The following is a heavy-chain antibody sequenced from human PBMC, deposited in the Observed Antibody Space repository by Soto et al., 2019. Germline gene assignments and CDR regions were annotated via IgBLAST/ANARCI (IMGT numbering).Heavy chain of an antibody. CDR1: GYTFTGYY. V-gene: IGHV1-2*04. D-gene: IGHD7-27*01. CDR3: ARGDWGYYYYMDV. J-gene: IGHJ6*03. CDR2: INPNSGGT. Sequence: ASVKVSCKASGYTFTGYYMHWVRQAPGQGLEWMGWINPNSGGTNYAQKFQGWVTMTRDTSISTAYMELSRLRSDDTAVYYCARGDWGYYYYMDVWGKGTTVTISS.